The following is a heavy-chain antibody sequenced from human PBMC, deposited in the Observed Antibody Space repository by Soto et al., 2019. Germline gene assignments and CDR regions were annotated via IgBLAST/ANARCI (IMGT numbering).Heavy chain of an antibody. CDR1: GFTFSSYW. V-gene: IGHV3-74*01. CDR2: INSDGSST. Sequence: GGSLRLSCAASGFTFSSYWMHWVRQAPGKGLVWVSRINSDGSSTSYADSVKGRFTISRDNAKNTLYLQMNSLRAEDTAVYYCARDVVLRYFDWSRVFVYWGQGTLVTVSS. D-gene: IGHD3-9*01. CDR3: ARDVVLRYFDWSRVFVY. J-gene: IGHJ4*02.